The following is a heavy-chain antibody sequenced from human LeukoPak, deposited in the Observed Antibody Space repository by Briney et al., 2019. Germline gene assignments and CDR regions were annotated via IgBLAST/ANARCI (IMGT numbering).Heavy chain of an antibody. Sequence: SETLSLTCTVSGGSTSSYYWSWIREPPGKGLEWIGYIYYSGSTNYTPPLKRRVTISVDTPTNQFSLNLSSLTAAATTVYYRAREKDGDQIDEGGGGTLVTVPS. CDR2: IYYSGST. CDR3: AREKDGDQIDE. CDR1: GGSTSSYY. V-gene: IGHV4-59*12. J-gene: IGHJ2*01. D-gene: IGHD4-17*01.